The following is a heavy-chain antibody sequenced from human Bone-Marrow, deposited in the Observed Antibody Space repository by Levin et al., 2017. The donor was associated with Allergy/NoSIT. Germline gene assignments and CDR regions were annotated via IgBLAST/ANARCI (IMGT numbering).Heavy chain of an antibody. CDR2: IFTTGST. CDR3: ARGGNWFDP. D-gene: IGHD3-10*01. CDR1: GGSNSNYY. J-gene: IGHJ5*02. V-gene: IGHV4-4*07. Sequence: SETLSLTCLVSGGSNSNYYWSWIRQPAGKGLEWIGNIFTTGSTNYNPSLKNRVTMSMGPSKNQFSLNLTSVTAADTAVYYCARGGNWFDPWGQATPVTVSS.